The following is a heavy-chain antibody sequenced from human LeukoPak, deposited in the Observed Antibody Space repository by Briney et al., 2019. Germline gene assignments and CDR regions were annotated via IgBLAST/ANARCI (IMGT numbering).Heavy chain of an antibody. CDR1: GFTFDDYA. CDR3: AKDSGYGSGNAYYYYMDV. V-gene: IGHV3-43*02. D-gene: IGHD3-10*01. CDR2: IGDGGTT. J-gene: IGHJ6*03. Sequence: PGGSLRLSCAASGFTFDDYAMHWIRQAPGKSLEWVSLIGDGGTTYYSDSVKGRFTISRDNSKHSLYLQMNTLSTEDTAFYYCAKDSGYGSGNAYYYYMDVWAKGTTVTVSS.